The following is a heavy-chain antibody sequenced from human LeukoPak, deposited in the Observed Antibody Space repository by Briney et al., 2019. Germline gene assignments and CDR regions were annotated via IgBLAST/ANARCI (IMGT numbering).Heavy chain of an antibody. J-gene: IGHJ5*02. D-gene: IGHD2-15*01. V-gene: IGHV3-74*01. CDR1: GFTFSSYW. CDR2: INSDWSST. Sequence: GGSLRLSCAASGFTFSSYWMHWVRQAPGKGLVWVSRINSDWSSTSYADSVKGRFTISRDNAKNTLYLQMNSLRAEDTAVYYCARDRDIVVVVAANEDGGNWFDPWGQGTLVTASS. CDR3: ARDRDIVVVVAANEDGGNWFDP.